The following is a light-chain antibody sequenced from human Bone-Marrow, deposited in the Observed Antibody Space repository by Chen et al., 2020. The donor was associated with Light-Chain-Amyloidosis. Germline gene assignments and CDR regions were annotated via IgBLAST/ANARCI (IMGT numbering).Light chain of an antibody. Sequence: SALTQPASVSGSPGQSLTISCTETSSDVGGDNHVSCYQQHPYKVPKLMIYEVTNRPSWVPDRFSGSKSDNTASLTISGLQTEDEADYFCSSYTITNTLVFGSGTRVTVL. J-gene: IGLJ1*01. CDR1: SSDVGGDNH. V-gene: IGLV2-14*01. CDR2: EVT. CDR3: SSYTITNTLV.